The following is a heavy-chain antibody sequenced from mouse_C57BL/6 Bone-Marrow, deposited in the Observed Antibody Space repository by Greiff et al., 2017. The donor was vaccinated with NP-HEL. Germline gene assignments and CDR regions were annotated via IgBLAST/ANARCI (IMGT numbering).Heavy chain of an antibody. CDR1: GYTFTDYY. D-gene: IGHD2-13*01. CDR2: INPYNGGT. V-gene: IGHV1-19*01. J-gene: IGHJ4*01. Sequence: EVQLQQSGPVLVKPGASVKMSCKASGYTFTDYYMNWVKQSHGKSLEWIGVINPYNGGTSYNQKFKGKATLTVDKSSSTAYMELNSLTSEDSAVYYCARDPDGDYPYYYAMDYWGQGTSVTVSS. CDR3: ARDPDGDYPYYYAMDY.